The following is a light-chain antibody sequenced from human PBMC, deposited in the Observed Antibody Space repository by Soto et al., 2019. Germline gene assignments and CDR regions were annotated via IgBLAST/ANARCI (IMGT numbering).Light chain of an antibody. Sequence: DIQMPQSPSILSASVGDRVTITCRSSQTITNWLAWYQQKPGKAPRLLIYDASSLESGVPSRFSGSGSGTEFTLTISSLQSEDFAVYYCQQYNNWPRTFGQGTKV. CDR1: QTITNW. CDR3: QQYNNWPRT. CDR2: DAS. J-gene: IGKJ1*01. V-gene: IGKV1-5*01.